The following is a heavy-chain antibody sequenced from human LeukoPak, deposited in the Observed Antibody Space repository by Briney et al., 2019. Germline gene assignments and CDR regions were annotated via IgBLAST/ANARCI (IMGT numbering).Heavy chain of an antibody. CDR2: IYPGDSDT. Sequence: GESLKISCQGSGYSFTSYWIGWVRPMPGKGLEWMGIIYPGDSDTRYSPSFQGQVTISADKSISTAYLQWSSLKASDTAMYYCARRRGTTGTYDAFDIWGQGTMVTVSS. V-gene: IGHV5-51*01. CDR1: GYSFTSYW. CDR3: ARRRGTTGTYDAFDI. D-gene: IGHD1-1*01. J-gene: IGHJ3*02.